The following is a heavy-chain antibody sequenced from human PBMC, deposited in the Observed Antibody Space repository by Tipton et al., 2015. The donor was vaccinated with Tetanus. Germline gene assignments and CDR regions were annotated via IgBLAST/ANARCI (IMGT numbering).Heavy chain of an antibody. CDR1: GYTFSGFY. D-gene: IGHD7-27*01. V-gene: IGHV1-2*02. J-gene: IGHJ5*01. CDR2: INPNIPRA. Sequence: QSGPEVKKPGASVKVSCKTSGYTFSGFYMHWVRQAPGQGLEWMGWINPNIPRAEYAQKFQGRVTVTTDTSVSTGYTELTGLTSDDTSVYYCALAPWGGWSDSWGQGTLVTVSS. CDR3: ALAPWGGWSDS.